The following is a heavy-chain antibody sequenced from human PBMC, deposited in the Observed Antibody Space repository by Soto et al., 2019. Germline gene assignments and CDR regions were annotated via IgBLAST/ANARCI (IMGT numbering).Heavy chain of an antibody. CDR3: ARGWYSSSYNWFDP. D-gene: IGHD6-13*01. Sequence: PSETLSLTCAFYGWSFSCYYWILLRQPPGKGLEWIGEINHSGSTNYNPSLKSRVTISVDTSKNQFSLKLSSVTAADTAVYYCARGWYSSSYNWFDPWGQGTLVTVSS. J-gene: IGHJ5*02. CDR1: GWSFSCYY. V-gene: IGHV4-34*01. CDR2: INHSGST.